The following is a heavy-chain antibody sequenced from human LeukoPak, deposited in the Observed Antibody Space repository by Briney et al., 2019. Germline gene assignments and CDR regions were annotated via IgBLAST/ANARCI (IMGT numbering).Heavy chain of an antibody. Sequence: GGSLRLSCAASGFTFSSYGMHWVRQAPGKGLEWVAVISYDGSNKYYADSVKGRFTISRDNSKNTLYLQMNSLRAEDTAVYYCAKGFLAGYSPFDYWGQGTLVTVSS. J-gene: IGHJ4*02. V-gene: IGHV3-30*18. CDR1: GFTFSSYG. CDR2: ISYDGSNK. CDR3: AKGFLAGYSPFDY. D-gene: IGHD4-11*01.